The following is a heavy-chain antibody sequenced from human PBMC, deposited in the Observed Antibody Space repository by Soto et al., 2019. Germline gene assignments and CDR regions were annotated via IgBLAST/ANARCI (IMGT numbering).Heavy chain of an antibody. Sequence: GGSLRLSCAASGFTFSSYGMHWDRQAPGKGLEWVAVISYDGSNKYYADSVKGRFTISRDNSKNTLYLQMNSLRAEDTAVYYCAKNYGSGGNWFDPWGQGTLVTVSS. J-gene: IGHJ5*02. V-gene: IGHV3-30*18. D-gene: IGHD3-10*01. CDR3: AKNYGSGGNWFDP. CDR2: ISYDGSNK. CDR1: GFTFSSYG.